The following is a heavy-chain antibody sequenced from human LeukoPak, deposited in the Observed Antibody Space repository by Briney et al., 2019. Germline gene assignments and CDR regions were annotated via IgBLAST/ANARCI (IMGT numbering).Heavy chain of an antibody. V-gene: IGHV3-7*01. J-gene: IGHJ4*02. CDR1: GFTFSNFW. Sequence: GGSLRLSCAASGFTFSNFWISWVRQAPGKGLEWVANIKTDGSATYYADSVKGRFTISRDNAKNSLYLEINSLRVEDTAVYYCVRNLPGTGYWGQGTLDTVSS. CDR2: IKTDGSAT. D-gene: IGHD3-9*01. CDR3: VRNLPGTGY.